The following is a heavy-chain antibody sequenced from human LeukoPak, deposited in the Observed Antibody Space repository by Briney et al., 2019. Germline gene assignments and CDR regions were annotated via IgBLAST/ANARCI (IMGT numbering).Heavy chain of an antibody. Sequence: GGSLRLSCAASGFTFSSYATSWVRHAPGKGLEWVSAISGSGGSTYYTDSVRGRFTISRDNSKNTQCLPTNSPRAEDTTGYYCAMDRGGFGLNAFDIWGQGTMVTVSS. V-gene: IGHV3-23*01. J-gene: IGHJ3*02. D-gene: IGHD5-24*01. CDR2: ISGSGGST. CDR3: AMDRGGFGLNAFDI. CDR1: GFTFSSYA.